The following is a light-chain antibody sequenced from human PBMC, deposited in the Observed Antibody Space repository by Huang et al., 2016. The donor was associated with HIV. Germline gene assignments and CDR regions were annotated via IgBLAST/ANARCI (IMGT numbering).Light chain of an antibody. Sequence: DIQLTQSPSSLSASVGDRVTITCRASQTIASYLNWYQQKPGKAPNVLIYAASSLQSGVPSRFSGSGSGTDFTLTSSSLQPEDFATYYCQQSYGTPWTFGQGTKLDIQ. CDR3: QQSYGTPWT. CDR1: QTIASY. J-gene: IGKJ2*02. CDR2: AAS. V-gene: IGKV1-39*01.